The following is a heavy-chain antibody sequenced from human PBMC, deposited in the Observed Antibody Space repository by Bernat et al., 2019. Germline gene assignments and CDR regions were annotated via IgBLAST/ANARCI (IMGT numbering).Heavy chain of an antibody. CDR2: IWYDGSNK. V-gene: IGHV3-33*01. D-gene: IGHD2-15*01. CDR1: GFTFSSYG. Sequence: QVQLVESGGGVVQPGRSLRLSCAASGFTFSSYGMHWVRQAPGKGLEWVAVIWYDGSNKYYADSVKGRFTISRDTSKNTLYLQMNSLRAEYTTVYYCARDLTGFAYCSGGSCYSAFGYWGQGTLVTVSS. J-gene: IGHJ4*02. CDR3: ARDLTGFAYCSGGSCYSAFGY.